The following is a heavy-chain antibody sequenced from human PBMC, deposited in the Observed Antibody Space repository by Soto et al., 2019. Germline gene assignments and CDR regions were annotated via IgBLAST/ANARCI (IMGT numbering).Heavy chain of an antibody. V-gene: IGHV3-33*01. CDR3: ARRQTSPPTRGTAAARGGIDV. CDR2: IWNDGSGY. CDR1: GFTFNNYG. D-gene: IGHD6-13*01. Sequence: QVQLVESGGGVVQPGGSLRLSCAASGFTFNNYGMHWVRQAPGKGLEWVAVIWNDGSGYYYANSVKGRLTISRDTSKNTLDLQMSSLSAEDTAVYLCARRQTSPPTRGTAAARGGIDVWGHGTTVTFSS. J-gene: IGHJ6*02.